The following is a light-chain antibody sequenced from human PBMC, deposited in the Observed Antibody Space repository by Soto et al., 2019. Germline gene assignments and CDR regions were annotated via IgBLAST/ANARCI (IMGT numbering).Light chain of an antibody. CDR2: RAS. Sequence: DIQMTQSPSTLSASIGDRVTITCRASQSVGSKLAWYQQTPGEAPRLLIYRASSLESGVPSRFSGSGSGTDFTLTISGLQPDDFATSYCQQYNAYSPTFGQGTKVDIK. J-gene: IGKJ1*01. CDR1: QSVGSK. V-gene: IGKV1-5*03. CDR3: QQYNAYSPT.